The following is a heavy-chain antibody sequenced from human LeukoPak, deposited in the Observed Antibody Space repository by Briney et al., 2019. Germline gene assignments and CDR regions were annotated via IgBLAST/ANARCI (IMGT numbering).Heavy chain of an antibody. Sequence: PGRSLRLSCAASGFTFSSHGMHWVRQAPGKGLEWVAFIRYDGTNKYYADSMKGRFTISRDNSKNTLYLQMNSLRAEDTAAYYCAKDNYYGDYEVTSIFGVDWGPGTLVTVSS. CDR2: IRYDGTNK. J-gene: IGHJ4*02. D-gene: IGHD4-17*01. CDR3: AKDNYYGDYEVTSIFGVD. V-gene: IGHV3-30*02. CDR1: GFTFSSHG.